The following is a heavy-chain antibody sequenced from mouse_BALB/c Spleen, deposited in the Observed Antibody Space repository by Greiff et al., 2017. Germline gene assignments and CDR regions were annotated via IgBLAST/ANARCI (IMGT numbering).Heavy chain of an antibody. CDR2: IYPGDGDT. Sequence: QVQLQQSGPELVKPGASVKISCKASGYAFSSSWMNWVKQRPGQGLEWIGRIYPGDGDTDYNGKFKGKAILTADKSSSTAYMQLSSLTSVDSAVYFCAGNYGLDYWSQGTTLTVSS. J-gene: IGHJ2*01. D-gene: IGHD1-1*01. CDR1: GYAFSSSW. V-gene: IGHV1-82*01. CDR3: AGNYGLDY.